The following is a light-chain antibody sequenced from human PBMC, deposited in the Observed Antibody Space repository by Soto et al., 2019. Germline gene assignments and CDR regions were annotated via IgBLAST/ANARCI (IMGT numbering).Light chain of an antibody. J-gene: IGKJ4*01. Sequence: EIVLTQSPGTLSLSPGERATLSCRASQSVSSSYLAWYRQKPGQAPRLLIYGASSRATGIPDRFSGSGSGTDFTLTISRLEPEDFAVYYCQQYGSSPLTFGGGTKVEIQ. CDR1: QSVSSSY. CDR2: GAS. CDR3: QQYGSSPLT. V-gene: IGKV3-20*01.